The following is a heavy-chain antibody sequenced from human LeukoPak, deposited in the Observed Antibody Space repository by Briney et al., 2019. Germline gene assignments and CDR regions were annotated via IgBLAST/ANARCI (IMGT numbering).Heavy chain of an antibody. CDR2: ISHDGAST. CDR1: GYTFYNYA. V-gene: IGHV3-23*01. CDR3: AKYGSGQLWLLGWYFDF. J-gene: IGHJ2*01. D-gene: IGHD3-16*01. Sequence: PGGSLRLSCAASGYTFYNYAVTWVRQAPGKGLEWVSSISHDGASTHYADSMKGRFAISRDNSKNTVFLQMDSLRAEDTAVYFCAKYGSGQLWLLGWYFDFWGVAPWSLSPQ.